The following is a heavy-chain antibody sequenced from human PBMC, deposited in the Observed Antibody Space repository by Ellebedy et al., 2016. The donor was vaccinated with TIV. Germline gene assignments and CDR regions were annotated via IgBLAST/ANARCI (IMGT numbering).Heavy chain of an antibody. V-gene: IGHV4-31*03. Sequence: SETLSLXXTVSGGSINSDGYYWSWIRQHPGKGLEWTGYIFYSGSTYYNPSLKSRFSISLDMSKNQFSLKLSSVTAADTAVFYCARGEAQGGSLLYESWGQGTLVTVSA. D-gene: IGHD3-16*01. J-gene: IGHJ5*02. CDR1: GGSINSDGYY. CDR3: ARGEAQGGSLLYES. CDR2: IFYSGST.